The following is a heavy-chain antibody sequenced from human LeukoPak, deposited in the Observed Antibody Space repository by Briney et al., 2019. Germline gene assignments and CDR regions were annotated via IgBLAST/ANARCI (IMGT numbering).Heavy chain of an antibody. CDR3: TRHATAYYYDSSGYYTYYYYMDV. V-gene: IGHV3-73*01. CDR1: GFTFSGSA. Sequence: GGSLRLSCAASGFTFSGSAMHWVRQASGKGLEWVGRIRSKANSYATAYAASVKGRFTISRDDSKNTAYLQMNSLKTEDTAVYYCTRHATAYYYDSSGYYTYYYYMDVWGKGTTATVSS. CDR2: IRSKANSYAT. J-gene: IGHJ6*03. D-gene: IGHD3-22*01.